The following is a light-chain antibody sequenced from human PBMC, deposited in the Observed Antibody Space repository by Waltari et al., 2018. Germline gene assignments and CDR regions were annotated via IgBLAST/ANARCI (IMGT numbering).Light chain of an antibody. Sequence: EIVLTQSPGILSLSPGERATLSCRASQSVSGTYLAWYQQKSGQAPRLLIYGTSGRAPGIPDRCSGSGSGTDFTLTISRLEPEDFAVYYCQQYDSTPMYTFGQGSKLEIK. V-gene: IGKV3-20*01. J-gene: IGKJ2*01. CDR3: QQYDSTPMYT. CDR1: QSVSGTY. CDR2: GTS.